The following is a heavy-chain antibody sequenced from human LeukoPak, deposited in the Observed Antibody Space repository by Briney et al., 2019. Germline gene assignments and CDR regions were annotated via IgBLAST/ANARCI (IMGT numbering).Heavy chain of an antibody. J-gene: IGHJ3*02. CDR3: ARESQGALDAFDI. CDR2: ISSSSSTI. V-gene: IGHV3-48*04. Sequence: PGGSLRLSCAASGFTFSSYSMNWVRQAPGKGLERVSYISSSSSTIYYADSVKGRFTISRDNAKNSLYLQMNSLRAEDTAVYYCARESQGALDAFDIWGQGTMVTVSS. CDR1: GFTFSSYS. D-gene: IGHD1-26*01.